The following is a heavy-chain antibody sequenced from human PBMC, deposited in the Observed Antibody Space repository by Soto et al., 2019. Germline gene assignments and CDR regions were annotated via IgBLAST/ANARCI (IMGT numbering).Heavy chain of an antibody. Sequence: GGSLRLSCAASGFTVSSNYMSWVRQAPGKGLEWVSVIYSGGSTYYADSVKGRFTISRHNSKNTLYLQMNSLGAEDTAVYYCARGTVFCLWFGDSPHAFYISGQGTMVPVS. D-gene: IGHD3-10*01. J-gene: IGHJ3*02. CDR1: GFTVSSNY. CDR2: IYSGGST. CDR3: ARGTVFCLWFGDSPHAFYI. V-gene: IGHV3-53*04.